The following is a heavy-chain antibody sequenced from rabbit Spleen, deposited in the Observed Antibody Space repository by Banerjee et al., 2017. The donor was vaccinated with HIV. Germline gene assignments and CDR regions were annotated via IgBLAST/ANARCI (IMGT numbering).Heavy chain of an antibody. CDR1: GVSFSSSSY. J-gene: IGHJ4*01. D-gene: IGHD1-1*01. CDR3: ARDTRNSGYTDSGYEFNW. V-gene: IGHV1S45*01. CDR2: IDSGSSGST. Sequence: QEQLEESGGDLVKPGASLTLTCTASGVSFSSSSYMCWVRQAPGKGLEWIACIDSGSSGSTYYASWAKGRFTISQTSSTTMTLQMTSLTGADTATYFCARDTRNSGYTDSGYEFNWWGQGTLVTVS.